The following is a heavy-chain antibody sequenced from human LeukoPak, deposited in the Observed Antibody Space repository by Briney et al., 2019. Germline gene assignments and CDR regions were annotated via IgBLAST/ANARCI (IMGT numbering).Heavy chain of an antibody. CDR3: AKAYCGGDCYDAFDI. V-gene: IGHV1-2*02. Sequence: ASVKVSCKASGYTFTGYYMHWVRQAPGQGLEWMGWINPNSGGTNYAQKFQGRVTMTRDTSISTAYMELSRLRSDDTAVYYCAKAYCGGDCYDAFDIWGQGTMVTASS. CDR1: GYTFTGYY. D-gene: IGHD2-21*01. J-gene: IGHJ3*02. CDR2: INPNSGGT.